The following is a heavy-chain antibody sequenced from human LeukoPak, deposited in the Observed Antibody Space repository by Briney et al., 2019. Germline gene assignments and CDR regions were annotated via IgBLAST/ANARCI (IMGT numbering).Heavy chain of an antibody. CDR1: GFTFSSYS. CDR3: ARDLHWAFDY. J-gene: IGHJ4*02. Sequence: GGSLRLSCAASGFTFSSYSRNWVRQAPGKGLEWVSSISSSSSYIYYADSVKGRFTISRDNAKNSLYLQMNSLRAEDTAVYYCARDLHWAFDYWGQGTLVTVSS. D-gene: IGHD7-27*01. V-gene: IGHV3-21*01. CDR2: ISSSSSYI.